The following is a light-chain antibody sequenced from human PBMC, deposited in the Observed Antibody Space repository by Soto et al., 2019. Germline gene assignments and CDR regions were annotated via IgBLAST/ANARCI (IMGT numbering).Light chain of an antibody. CDR1: QDINYD. CDR3: LQHNSYHLT. V-gene: IGKV1-17*03. J-gene: IGKJ4*02. CDR2: SAS. Sequence: DIQMTQSPSAMSASVGDRVTINCRASQDINYDLAWFQQNPGKVPKRLIYSASSLQSGVPSRFSGRGSGTKCTLTISGLQPEYSATYYCLQHNSYHLTVGGGTKVEIK.